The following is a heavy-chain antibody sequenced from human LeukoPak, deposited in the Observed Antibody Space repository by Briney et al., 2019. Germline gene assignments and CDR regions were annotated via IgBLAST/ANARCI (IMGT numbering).Heavy chain of an antibody. CDR3: ARDSGGRRPRGYCSGGSCYRPSYFDY. J-gene: IGHJ4*02. CDR2: IWYDGSNK. CDR1: GFTFSSYG. Sequence: PGGSLRLSCAASGFTFSSYGMHWVRQAPGKGLEWVAVIWYDGSNKYYADSVKGRFTISRDNSKNTLYLQMNSLRAEDTAVYYCARDSGGRRPRGYCSGGSCYRPSYFDYWGQGTLVTVSS. V-gene: IGHV3-33*01. D-gene: IGHD2-15*01.